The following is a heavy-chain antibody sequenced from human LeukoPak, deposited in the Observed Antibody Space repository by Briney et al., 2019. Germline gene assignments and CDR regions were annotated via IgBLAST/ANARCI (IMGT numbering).Heavy chain of an antibody. J-gene: IGHJ6*02. D-gene: IGHD3/OR15-3a*01. CDR3: TRGMDARSYYYYGMDV. Sequence: GGSLRLSCTASGFTFGDYDMSWVRQAPGKGLEWVGFIRSKAYGGTTEYAASVKGSFTISRDDSKSIAYLQMNSLKTEDTAVYYCTRGMDARSYYYYGMDVWGQGTTVTVSS. V-gene: IGHV3-49*04. CDR1: GFTFGDYD. CDR2: IRSKAYGGTT.